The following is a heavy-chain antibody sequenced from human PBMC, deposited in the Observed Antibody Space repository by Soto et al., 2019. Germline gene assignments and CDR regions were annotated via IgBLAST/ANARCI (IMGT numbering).Heavy chain of an antibody. CDR2: IHYTGST. D-gene: IGHD3-22*01. CDR3: ARHPDFYDARGYLDY. Sequence: SETLSLTCTVSGGSISSSTYYWGWIRQPPGKGLEWIGSIHYTGSTDYNPSLKSRVTISVDTSKNQFSLKLSSVTAADTAVYYCARHPDFYDARGYLDYWGPGTLVTVSS. V-gene: IGHV4-39*01. CDR1: GGSISSSTYY. J-gene: IGHJ4*02.